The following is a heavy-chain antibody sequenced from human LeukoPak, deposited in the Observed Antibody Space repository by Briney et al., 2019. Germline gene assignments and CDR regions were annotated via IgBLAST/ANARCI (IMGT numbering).Heavy chain of an antibody. CDR2: ISGSGGST. V-gene: IGHV3-23*01. D-gene: IGHD6-6*01. CDR1: GFTFSSYA. Sequence: GGSLRLSCAASGFTFSSYAMGWVRQAPGKGLEWVSAISGSGGSTYYADSVEGRFTISRDNSKNTLYLQMNSLRAEDTAVYYCAKWTEVEYSSSVGAFDIWGQGTMVTVSS. J-gene: IGHJ3*02. CDR3: AKWTEVEYSSSVGAFDI.